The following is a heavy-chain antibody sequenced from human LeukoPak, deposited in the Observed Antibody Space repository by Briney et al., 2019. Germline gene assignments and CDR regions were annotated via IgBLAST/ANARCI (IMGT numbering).Heavy chain of an antibody. V-gene: IGHV1-2*02. J-gene: IGHJ6*03. Sequence: GASVKVSCKASGYTFTSHGITWVRQAPGQGLEWMGWIKPNSGGTNYAQKFQGRVTMTRDTSISTAYMELSRLRSDDTAVYYCARDKQNWFGEFYYYYYYMDVWGKGTTVTISS. CDR3: ARDKQNWFGEFYYYYYYMDV. CDR2: IKPNSGGT. CDR1: GYTFTSHG. D-gene: IGHD3-10*01.